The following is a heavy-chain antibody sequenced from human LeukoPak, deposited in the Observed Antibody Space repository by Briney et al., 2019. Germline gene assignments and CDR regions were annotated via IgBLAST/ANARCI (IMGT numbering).Heavy chain of an antibody. CDR2: IYHSGST. J-gene: IGHJ3*02. CDR3: ARGGQWLGRDAFDI. V-gene: IGHV4-38-2*02. Sequence: PSETLSLTCTVSGYSISSGYYWGWIRQPPGKGLEWIGSIYHSGSTYYNPSLKSRVTISVDTSKNQFSLKLSSVTAADTAVYCCARGGQWLGRDAFDIWGQGTMVTVSS. D-gene: IGHD6-19*01. CDR1: GYSISSGYY.